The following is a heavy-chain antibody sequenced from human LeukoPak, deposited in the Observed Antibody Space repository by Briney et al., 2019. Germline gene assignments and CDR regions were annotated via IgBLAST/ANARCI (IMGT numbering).Heavy chain of an antibody. CDR1: GGSIRSSYYY. J-gene: IGHJ6*02. V-gene: IGHV4-39*07. D-gene: IGHD6-6*01. CDR3: ARGEYSSYYYYGMDV. Sequence: SETLSLTCTVSGGSIRSSYYYWGWIRQPPGKGLEWIGSIYDSGSTYYNPSLKSRVTISVDTSKNQFSLKLSSVTAADTAVYYCARGEYSSYYYYGMDVWGQGTTVTVSS. CDR2: IYDSGST.